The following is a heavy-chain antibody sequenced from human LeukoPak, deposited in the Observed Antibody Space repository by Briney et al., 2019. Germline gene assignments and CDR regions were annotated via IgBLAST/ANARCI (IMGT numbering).Heavy chain of an antibody. J-gene: IGHJ4*02. CDR1: GGSISSYY. CDR2: IYYSGST. V-gene: IGHV4-59*01. Sequence: SETLSLTCTVSGGSISSYYWSWIRQPPGKGLEWIGYIYYSGSTNYNPSLKSRVTISVDTSKNQFSLKLSSVTAADTAVYYCARGISSGWYPAFDYWGQGTLVTVSP. D-gene: IGHD6-19*01. CDR3: ARGISSGWYPAFDY.